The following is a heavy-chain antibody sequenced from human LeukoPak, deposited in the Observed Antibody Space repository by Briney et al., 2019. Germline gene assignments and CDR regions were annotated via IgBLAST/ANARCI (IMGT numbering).Heavy chain of an antibody. CDR3: AKDSNQNFDY. D-gene: IGHD1-14*01. CDR2: MRYDGSDK. CDR1: GFIFSSYG. Sequence: TGGSLRLSCAASGFIFSSYGMHWVRQAPGKGLEWVAFMRYDGSDKYYTDSVKGRFTISRDNSKNTLYLQMNSLRAEDTAVYYCAKDSNQNFDYWGQGTLVSVSS. V-gene: IGHV3-30*02. J-gene: IGHJ4*02.